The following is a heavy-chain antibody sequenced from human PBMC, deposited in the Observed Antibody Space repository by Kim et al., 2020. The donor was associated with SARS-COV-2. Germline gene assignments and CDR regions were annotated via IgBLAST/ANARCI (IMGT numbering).Heavy chain of an antibody. D-gene: IGHD3-10*01. CDR2: VTVSGRST. Sequence: GGSLRLSCAASEFTFSNYAMNWVRQAPGKGLEWVSTVTVSGRSTYYADSVKGRFTISRDNSKNTLYLQMNSLRAEDTAVYYCAKRYYYDSGSFDYWGQGSLVTVSS. CDR1: EFTFSNYA. J-gene: IGHJ4*02. CDR3: AKRYYYDSGSFDY. V-gene: IGHV3-23*01.